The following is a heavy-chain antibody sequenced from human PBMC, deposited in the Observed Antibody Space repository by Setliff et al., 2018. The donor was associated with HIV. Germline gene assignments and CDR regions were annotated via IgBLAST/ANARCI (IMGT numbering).Heavy chain of an antibody. V-gene: IGHV3-30*02. CDR1: GFTFGNFG. D-gene: IGHD5-18*01. CDR3: ARVDTDMIVGAMDV. Sequence: GGSLRLSCAASGFTFGNFGMHWVRQAPGKGLEWVAFIRNDESNKQYSDSVKGRFTVSRDNAKNSLFLQMNSLRAEDTAVYYCARVDTDMIVGAMDVWGQGTTVTVSS. CDR2: IRNDESNK. J-gene: IGHJ6*02.